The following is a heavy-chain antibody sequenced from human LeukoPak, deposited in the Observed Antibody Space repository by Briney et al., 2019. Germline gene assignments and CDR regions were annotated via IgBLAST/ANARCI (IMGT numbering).Heavy chain of an antibody. D-gene: IGHD5-18*01. J-gene: IGHJ4*02. CDR3: ASLISYCYLA. CDR2: IYYSGST. CDR1: GGSISNYY. V-gene: IGHV4-59*12. Sequence: SETLSLTCTVSGGSISNYYWSWIRQPPGKGLEWIGYIYYSGSTNYNPSLKSRVTISVDTSKNQFSLKLSSVTAADTAVYYCASLISYCYLAWGQGTLVTVSS.